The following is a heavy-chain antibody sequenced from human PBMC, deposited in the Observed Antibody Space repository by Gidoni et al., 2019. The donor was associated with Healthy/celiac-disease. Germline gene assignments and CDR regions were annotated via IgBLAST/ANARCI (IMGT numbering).Heavy chain of an antibody. D-gene: IGHD1-26*01. V-gene: IGHV3-53*01. CDR1: GFTVSSNY. Sequence: EVQLVESGGGLIQPGGSLRLSCAASGFTVSSNYMSWVRQAPGKGLEGVSVIYSGGSTYYADSVKGRFTISRDNSKNTLYLQMNSLRAEDTAVYYCARARELLGRFWFDPWGQGTLVTVSS. CDR2: IYSGGST. J-gene: IGHJ5*02. CDR3: ARARELLGRFWFDP.